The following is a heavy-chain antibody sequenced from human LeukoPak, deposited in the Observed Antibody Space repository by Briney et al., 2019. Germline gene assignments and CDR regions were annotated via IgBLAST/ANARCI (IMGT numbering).Heavy chain of an antibody. Sequence: GASVKVSCKASGYTFTSYGISWVRQAPGRGLEWMGWISAYNGNTNYAQKLQGRVTMTTDTSTSTAYMELRSLRSDDTAVYYCASDKEAWFGELPEIDYWGQGTLVTVSS. J-gene: IGHJ4*02. CDR2: ISAYNGNT. V-gene: IGHV1-18*01. CDR1: GYTFTSYG. CDR3: ASDKEAWFGELPEIDY. D-gene: IGHD3-10*01.